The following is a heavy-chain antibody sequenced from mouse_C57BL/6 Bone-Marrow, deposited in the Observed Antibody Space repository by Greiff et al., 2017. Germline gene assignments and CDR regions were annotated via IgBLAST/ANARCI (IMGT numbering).Heavy chain of an antibody. D-gene: IGHD1-1*01. J-gene: IGHJ3*01. CDR2: INPRSGNT. CDR1: GYTFTNYG. CDR3: ASSGIYYYGGSPAY. V-gene: IGHV1-81*01. Sequence: VQVVESGAVLARPGASVKLSCKASGYTFTNYGISWVKQRTGQGLEWIGEINPRSGNTYYNEKFKGKATLTAAKSSSTAYMELRSLTSEISAVYFCASSGIYYYGGSPAYWGQGPRVTVTA.